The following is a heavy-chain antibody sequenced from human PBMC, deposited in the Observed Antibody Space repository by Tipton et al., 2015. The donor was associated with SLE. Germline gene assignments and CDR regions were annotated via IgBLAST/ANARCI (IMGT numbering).Heavy chain of an antibody. J-gene: IGHJ1*01. V-gene: IGHV4-38-2*01. CDR1: GYISSGYY. Sequence: TLSLTCVVSGYISSGYYWGWIRQPPGEGLEWIGRIYHSGNTYSNPSLESRVTISVDTSKNQFSLKLSSVTAADTAVYYCARATVTTGKFQHWGQGTLVTVSS. D-gene: IGHD4-17*01. CDR3: ARATVTTGKFQH. CDR2: IYHSGNT.